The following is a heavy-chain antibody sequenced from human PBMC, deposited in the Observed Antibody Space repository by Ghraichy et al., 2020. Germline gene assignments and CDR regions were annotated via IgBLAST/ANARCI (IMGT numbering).Heavy chain of an antibody. D-gene: IGHD3-10*01. V-gene: IGHV3-66*01. CDR1: GFTVSNNY. CDR2: IYSTVNT. J-gene: IGHJ4*02. CDR3: ARGGISDPSASFHFDY. Sequence: GGSLRLSCAASGFTVSNNYVTWVRQAPGKGLEWVSTIYSTVNTYYADSVKGRFSISRDTSQNSVYLQMNSLTVEDTAVYYCARGGISDPSASFHFDYWGQGTLVTVSS.